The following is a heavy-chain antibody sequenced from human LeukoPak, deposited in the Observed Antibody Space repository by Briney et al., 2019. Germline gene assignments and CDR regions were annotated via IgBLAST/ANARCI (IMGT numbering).Heavy chain of an antibody. CDR1: GFTFSSYG. CDR2: IRYDGSNK. CDR3: AKGLYYKDRSGYPA. D-gene: IGHD3-22*01. V-gene: IGHV3-30*02. Sequence: PGGSLRLSCAASGFTFSSYGMHWVRQAPGKGLEWVEFIRYDGSNKYYADSVKGRFTISRDNSKNTLYVQMNSLRGEDTAVYYCAKGLYYKDRSGYPAWGQGTLVTASS. J-gene: IGHJ5*02.